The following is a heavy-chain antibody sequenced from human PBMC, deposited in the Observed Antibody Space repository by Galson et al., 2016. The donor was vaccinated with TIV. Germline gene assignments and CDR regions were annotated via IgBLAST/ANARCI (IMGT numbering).Heavy chain of an antibody. D-gene: IGHD5-24*01. CDR1: GFTFNNAW. CDR3: TTTWPTITTYYFNY. J-gene: IGHJ4*02. CDR2: IKTKTDGGTA. Sequence: CAASGFTFNNAWMNWVRQAPGKGLEWVGRIKTKTDGGTADYAAPVKGRFTVSRDDSKNTLYLQMNGLKSEDTAVYYCTTTWPTITTYYFNYWGQGAPVTVSS. V-gene: IGHV3-15*01.